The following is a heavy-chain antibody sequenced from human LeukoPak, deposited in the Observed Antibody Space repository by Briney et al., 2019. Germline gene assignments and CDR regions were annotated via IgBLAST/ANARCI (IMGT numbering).Heavy chain of an antibody. Sequence: ASVKVSCKASGYTFTGYYMHWVRQAPGQGLEWMGWINPNSGGTNYAQKFQGRVTMTRDTSISTAYMELSRLRSEDTAVYYCARGLRFLEWSHPRGWFDPWGQGTLVTVSS. CDR1: GYTFTGYY. V-gene: IGHV1-2*02. J-gene: IGHJ5*02. CDR3: ARGLRFLEWSHPRGWFDP. D-gene: IGHD3-3*01. CDR2: INPNSGGT.